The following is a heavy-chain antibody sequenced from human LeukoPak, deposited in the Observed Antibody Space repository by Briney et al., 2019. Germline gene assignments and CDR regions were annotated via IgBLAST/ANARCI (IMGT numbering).Heavy chain of an antibody. J-gene: IGHJ4*02. CDR3: AKDMSFGYCSSTSCETPTTFDY. D-gene: IGHD2-2*03. V-gene: IGHV3-9*01. Sequence: GRSLRLSCAASGFTFDDYAMHWVRQAPGKGLERVSGISWNSGSIGYADSVKGRFTVSRDNAKNSLYLQMNSLRAEDTALYYCAKDMSFGYCSSTSCETPTTFDYWGQGTLVTVSS. CDR2: ISWNSGSI. CDR1: GFTFDDYA.